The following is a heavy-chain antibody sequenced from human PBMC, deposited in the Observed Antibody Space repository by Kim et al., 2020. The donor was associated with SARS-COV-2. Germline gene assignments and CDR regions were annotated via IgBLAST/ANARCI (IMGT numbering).Heavy chain of an antibody. J-gene: IGHJ4*02. CDR2: INTNTGNP. V-gene: IGHV7-4-1*02. Sequence: ASVKVSCKASGYSFTNYAVHWVRQAPGQGLEWMGWINTNTGNPTYARGLTGRFVFSLDTFVSTAYLLISSLKAEDSAVYYCARSEGVVGVASQYFDYWGQGSLVTVSS. CDR1: GYSFTNYA. D-gene: IGHD2-15*01. CDR3: ARSEGVVGVASQYFDY.